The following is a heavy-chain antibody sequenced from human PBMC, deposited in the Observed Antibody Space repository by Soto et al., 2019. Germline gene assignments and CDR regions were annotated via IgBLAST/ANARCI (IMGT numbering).Heavy chain of an antibody. CDR2: ISWNSGSI. D-gene: IGHD3-16*01. CDR3: AKSRRLGDAFDI. CDR1: GFTFDDYA. J-gene: IGHJ3*02. V-gene: IGHV3-9*01. Sequence: HPGGSLRLSCAASGFTFDDYAMHWVRQAPGKGLEWVSGISWNSGSIGYADSVKGRFTISRDNAKNSLYLQMNSLRAEDTALYYCAKSRRLGDAFDIWGKGTMVTVAS.